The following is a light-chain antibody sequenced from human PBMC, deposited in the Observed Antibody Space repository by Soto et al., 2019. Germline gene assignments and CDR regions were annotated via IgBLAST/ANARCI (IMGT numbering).Light chain of an antibody. V-gene: IGLV2-8*01. CDR1: SGDVGRYNY. J-gene: IGLJ3*02. CDR2: EVS. Sequence: QSVLTQPPSASGSPGQSVTISCTGTSGDVGRYNYVSWYQQHPRKAPKLLIYEVSKRPSGVPDRFSGSKSGNTASLTVSGLKAEDEAHYYCSSYAGSNTWVFGGGTKVTVL. CDR3: SSYAGSNTWV.